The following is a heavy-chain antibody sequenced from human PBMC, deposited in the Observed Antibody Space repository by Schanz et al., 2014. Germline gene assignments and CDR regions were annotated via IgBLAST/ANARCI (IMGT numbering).Heavy chain of an antibody. V-gene: IGHV3-23*04. D-gene: IGHD6-13*01. Sequence: EVQLVESGGGLVRPGGSLRLSCAASAFIFRSYSMHWVRQAPGKGLEWVSGISGSGGSTYDADSVKGRFTISRDNSKNTLYLQMSSLKTEDTAVYYCARLDSSSWYPRYWGRGTSVTVSS. CDR2: ISGSGGST. CDR3: ARLDSSSWYPRY. J-gene: IGHJ2*01. CDR1: AFIFRSYS.